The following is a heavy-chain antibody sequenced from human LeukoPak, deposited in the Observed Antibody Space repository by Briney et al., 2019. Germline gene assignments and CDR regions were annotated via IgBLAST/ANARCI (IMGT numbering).Heavy chain of an antibody. Sequence: GGSLRLSCAASALTVSNNFMSWARQAPGKGLEWVSIIYSGGTTYYGDSVKGRFTISRDNSKNTLYLQMNSLRAEDTAVYYCASRAGPGYYYGMDVWGQGTTVTVSS. CDR3: ASRAGPGYYYGMDV. V-gene: IGHV3-66*01. CDR1: ALTVSNNF. D-gene: IGHD6-13*01. J-gene: IGHJ6*02. CDR2: IYSGGTT.